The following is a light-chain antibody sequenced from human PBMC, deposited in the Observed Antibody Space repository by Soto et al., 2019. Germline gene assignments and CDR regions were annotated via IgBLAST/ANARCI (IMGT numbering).Light chain of an antibody. CDR2: LGS. J-gene: IGKJ5*01. Sequence: IVMTESPFSLAFAPGDSAAISCRSSQSLLHRNGKNYLDWYLQKPGQSPQLLIYLGSSRASGVPDRVSGSGSGTDFTLKIDRVEAEDVGIYYCMQGLQSTITFGQGTRLEIK. CDR3: MQGLQSTIT. CDR1: QSLLHRNGKNY. V-gene: IGKV2-28*01.